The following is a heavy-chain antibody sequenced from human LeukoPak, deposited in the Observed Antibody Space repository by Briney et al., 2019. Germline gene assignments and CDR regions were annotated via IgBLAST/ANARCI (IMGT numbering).Heavy chain of an antibody. CDR2: IKQDGTEK. Sequence: PGGSLRLSCAAPGFTFSSSWMSWVRQAPGKGLEWAANIKQDGTEKYYVDSVNGRFTISRDNAKNSLYLQMNSLRAEDTAVYYCARDMYGGTDYWGQGTLVTVSS. J-gene: IGHJ4*02. CDR1: GFTFSSSW. D-gene: IGHD2-8*01. CDR3: ARDMYGGTDY. V-gene: IGHV3-7*01.